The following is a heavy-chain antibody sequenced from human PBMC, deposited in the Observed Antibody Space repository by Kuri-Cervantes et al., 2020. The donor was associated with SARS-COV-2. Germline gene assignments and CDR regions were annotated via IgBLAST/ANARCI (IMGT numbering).Heavy chain of an antibody. V-gene: IGHV4-38-2*02. Sequence: SETLSLTCTVSGYSISSGYYWGWIRQPPGKGLEWIGSIYHSGSTYYNPSLKSRVTISVDTSKNQFSLKLSSVTAADTAVYYCALGYCSSTSCHPLDYWGQGTLVTVSS. D-gene: IGHD2-2*01. CDR1: GYSISSGYY. CDR3: ALGYCSSTSCHPLDY. CDR2: IYHSGST. J-gene: IGHJ4*02.